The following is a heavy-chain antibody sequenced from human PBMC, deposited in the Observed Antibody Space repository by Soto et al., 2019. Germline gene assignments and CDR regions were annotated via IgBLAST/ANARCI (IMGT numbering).Heavy chain of an antibody. Sequence: HTCYLARASLRGYPCGCTRQPAGKGLEWIGRIYATGSSDYNPSLKSRITISVDMSKKQFSLTLRSVTAADTAMYYCVRDGTKNLRDWFDPWGQGILVTVSS. CDR2: IYATGSS. V-gene: IGHV4-4*07. CDR1: RASLRGYP. D-gene: IGHD1-1*01. J-gene: IGHJ5*02. CDR3: VRDGTKNLRDWFDP.